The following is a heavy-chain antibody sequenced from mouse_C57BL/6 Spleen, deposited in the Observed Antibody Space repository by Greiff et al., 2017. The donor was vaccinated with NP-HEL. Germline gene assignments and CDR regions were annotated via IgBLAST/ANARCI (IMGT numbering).Heavy chain of an antibody. Sequence: QVQLKQPGAELVKPGASVKLSCKASGYTFTSYWMHWVKQRPGQGLEWIGMIHPNSGSTNYNEKFKSKATLTVDKSSSTAYMQLSSLTSEDSAVYYCARSPNWDEAWFAYWGQGTLVTVSA. V-gene: IGHV1-64*01. CDR1: GYTFTSYW. J-gene: IGHJ3*01. D-gene: IGHD4-1*01. CDR3: ARSPNWDEAWFAY. CDR2: IHPNSGST.